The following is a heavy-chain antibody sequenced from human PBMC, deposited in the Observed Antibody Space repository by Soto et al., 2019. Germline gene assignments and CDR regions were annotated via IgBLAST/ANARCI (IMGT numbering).Heavy chain of an antibody. Sequence: SSETLSLTCTVSGGSVSSGSYYWSWIRQPPGKGLEWIGYIYYSGSTNYNPSLKSRVTISVDTSKNQFSLKLSSVTAADTAVYYCARVLGSGWYLDYWGQGTLVTVSS. CDR2: IYYSGST. J-gene: IGHJ4*02. D-gene: IGHD6-19*01. CDR1: GGSVSSGSYY. CDR3: ARVLGSGWYLDY. V-gene: IGHV4-61*01.